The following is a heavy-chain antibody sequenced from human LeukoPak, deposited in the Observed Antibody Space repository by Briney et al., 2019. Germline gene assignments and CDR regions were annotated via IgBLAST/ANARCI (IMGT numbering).Heavy chain of an antibody. V-gene: IGHV1-8*03. CDR2: MNPNSGNT. J-gene: IGHJ6*03. Sequence: ASVKVSCKASGYTFTSYDINWVRQATGQGLEWMGWMNPNSGNTGYAQKFQGRVTITRNTSISTAYMELSSLRSEDTAVYYCAMGYYDILTGYWSDYYYMDVWGKGTTVTVSS. CDR3: AMGYYDILTGYWSDYYYMDV. CDR1: GYTFTSYD. D-gene: IGHD3-9*01.